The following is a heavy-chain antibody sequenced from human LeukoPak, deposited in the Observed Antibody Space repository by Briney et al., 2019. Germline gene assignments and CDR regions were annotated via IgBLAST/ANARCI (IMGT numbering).Heavy chain of an antibody. Sequence: GASVKVSCTASGYTFTSYAMHWVRQAPGQRLEWMGWINAGNGNTKYSQKFQGRVTITRDTSASTAYMELSSLRSEDTAVYYCARRKNSYGYYYYGMDVWGQGTTVTVSS. V-gene: IGHV1-3*01. CDR1: GYTFTSYA. CDR2: INAGNGNT. D-gene: IGHD5-18*01. J-gene: IGHJ6*02. CDR3: ARRKNSYGYYYYGMDV.